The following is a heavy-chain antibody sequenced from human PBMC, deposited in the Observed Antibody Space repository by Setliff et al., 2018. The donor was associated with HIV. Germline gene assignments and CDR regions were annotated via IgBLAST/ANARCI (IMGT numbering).Heavy chain of an antibody. J-gene: IGHJ4*02. Sequence: PGGSLRLSCAASGFTFDDFGMTWVRQRPGKGLEWVSGINWNGAITDYADSVKGRFTISRDNAKNSLHLQMNSPRAEDAAFYYCAREAYDVLTPHAHIDYWGQGVLVTVS. CDR2: INWNGAIT. CDR3: AREAYDVLTPHAHIDY. D-gene: IGHD3-9*01. V-gene: IGHV3-20*04. CDR1: GFTFDDFG.